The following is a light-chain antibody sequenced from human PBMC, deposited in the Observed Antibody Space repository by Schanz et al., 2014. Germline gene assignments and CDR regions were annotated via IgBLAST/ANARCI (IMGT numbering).Light chain of an antibody. V-gene: IGLV2-11*01. CDR2: DVT. CDR1: SSDVGSYNY. Sequence: QSALTQPRSVSGSPGQSVTISCTGASSDVGSYNYVSWYQQYAGKAPKLLIYDVTKRPSGVPDRFSGSKSGNTASLTISGLQAEDEADYYCSAYTDTSTPAFGGGTKLTVL. J-gene: IGLJ2*01. CDR3: SAYTDTSTPA.